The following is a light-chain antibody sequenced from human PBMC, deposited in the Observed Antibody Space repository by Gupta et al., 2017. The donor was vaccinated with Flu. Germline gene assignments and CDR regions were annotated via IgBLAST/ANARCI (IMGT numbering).Light chain of an antibody. Sequence: GKTARITGGGDIISSKTVHWYRQKPGQAPVLVVYEVGDRPSGIPERFSGSNSGSTATLTISRVEAGDEADYYCHVWATTNYRPVFGAGTRVAVL. J-gene: IGLJ1*01. CDR1: IISSKT. CDR2: EVG. V-gene: IGLV3-21*03. CDR3: HVWATTNYRPV.